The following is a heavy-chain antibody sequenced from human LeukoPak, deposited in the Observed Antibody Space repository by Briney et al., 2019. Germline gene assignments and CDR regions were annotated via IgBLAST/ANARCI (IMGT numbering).Heavy chain of an antibody. D-gene: IGHD2-15*01. V-gene: IGHV4-59*02. CDR2: AYYSGST. CDR3: ARIHRYCSGGACYVLDN. J-gene: IGHJ4*02. CDR1: GGSVSGYY. Sequence: SETLSLTCVVSGGSVSGYYWGWIRQPPGRGLEWIGYAYYSGSTNYNPSFKRRITISVDTSRNQFSLQLSSVTAADTAVYYCARIHRYCSGGACYVLDNWGQGTLVAVSS.